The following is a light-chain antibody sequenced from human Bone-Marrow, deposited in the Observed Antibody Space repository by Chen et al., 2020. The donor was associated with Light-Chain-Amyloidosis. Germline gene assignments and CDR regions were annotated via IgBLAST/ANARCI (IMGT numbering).Light chain of an antibody. Sequence: QSVLTQPPSASGTPGQRVTISCSGSSSNVGSNTVNWYQQLPGTAPKLLIYSNNQRPSGVPDRVSGTKSGTSASLAVSGLQSEDEADYYCAAWDDSLNGWVFGGGTKLTGL. CDR2: SNN. CDR3: AAWDDSLNGWV. V-gene: IGLV1-44*01. J-gene: IGLJ3*02. CDR1: SSNVGSNT.